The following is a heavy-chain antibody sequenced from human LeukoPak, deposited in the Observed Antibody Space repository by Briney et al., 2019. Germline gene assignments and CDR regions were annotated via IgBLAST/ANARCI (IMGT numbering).Heavy chain of an antibody. V-gene: IGHV1-2*02. J-gene: IGHJ4*02. CDR3: ARGYNYDILTGYQTPSHLSDY. Sequence: ASVKVSCKASGYTFTGYYVHWVRQAPGQGLEWMGWINPNSGDTNFAQKFQGRVAMTRDMSISTAYMELSRLRSDDTAEYYCARGYNYDILTGYQTPSHLSDYWGQGTLVTVSS. CDR1: GYTFTGYY. CDR2: INPNSGDT. D-gene: IGHD3-9*01.